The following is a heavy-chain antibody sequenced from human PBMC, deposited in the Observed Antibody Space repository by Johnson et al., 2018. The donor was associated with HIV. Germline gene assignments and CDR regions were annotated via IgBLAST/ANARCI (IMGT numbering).Heavy chain of an antibody. CDR3: TRAYRLSGGDDAFDI. Sequence: VQLVESGGGVVQPGRSLRLSCPASGFTFGDYAMSWVRQAPGKGLEWVGFIRSEAYGGTTDYAASVKGRVTISRDDSESIAYLEMNSLKTEDTAVYYCTRAYRLSGGDDAFDIWGQGTMVTVSS. V-gene: IGHV3-49*04. D-gene: IGHD3-10*02. J-gene: IGHJ3*02. CDR1: GFTFGDYA. CDR2: IRSEAYGGTT.